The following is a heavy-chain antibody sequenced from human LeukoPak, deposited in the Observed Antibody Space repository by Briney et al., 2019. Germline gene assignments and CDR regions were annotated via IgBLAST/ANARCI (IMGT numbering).Heavy chain of an antibody. J-gene: IGHJ4*02. CDR1: GGSISTYY. CDR3: ATSGILNEDY. Sequence: SETLSLTCTVSGGSISTYYWSWIRQPPGKGLEWIGYIYYSGSTNYNPSLKSRVTISVDTSKNQFSLKLSSVTAADTAVYYCATSGILNEDYWGQGTLVTVSS. D-gene: IGHD2-8*01. CDR2: IYYSGST. V-gene: IGHV4-59*01.